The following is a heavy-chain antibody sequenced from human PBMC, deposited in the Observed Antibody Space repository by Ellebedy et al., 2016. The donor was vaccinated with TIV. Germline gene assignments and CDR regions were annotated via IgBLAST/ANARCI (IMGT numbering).Heavy chain of an antibody. Sequence: MPSDTLSLTCGVSGGSVSNTRYYWAWICQPPGKGLEWIGCVFYSGSTYYNPSFKSRVTLSADTSKNQFSLNLRTVTAADTAVYYCARTDPWQPIDDWGQGILVSVSS. J-gene: IGHJ4*02. CDR3: ARTDPWQPIDD. V-gene: IGHV4-39*01. CDR2: VFYSGST. D-gene: IGHD2-21*02. CDR1: GGSVSNTRYY.